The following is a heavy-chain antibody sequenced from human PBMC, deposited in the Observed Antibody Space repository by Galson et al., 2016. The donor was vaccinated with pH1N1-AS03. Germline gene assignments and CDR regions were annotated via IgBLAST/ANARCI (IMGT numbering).Heavy chain of an antibody. CDR2: IIPIVGIT. CDR1: GGTFSSYA. V-gene: IGHV1-69*04. J-gene: IGHJ6*02. CDR3: ARDVNYGMDV. Sequence: SVKVSCKVSGGTFSSYAISWVRQAPGQGLEWMARIIPIVGITNFAQRFQGRVTTTADKSRTTAYMESSSLRFEDTAVYYCARDVNYGMDVWGQGTTATVSS.